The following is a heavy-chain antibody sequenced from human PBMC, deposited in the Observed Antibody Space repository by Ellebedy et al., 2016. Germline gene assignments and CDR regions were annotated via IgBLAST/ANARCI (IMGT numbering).Heavy chain of an antibody. CDR1: GFTFSDYY. J-gene: IGHJ4*02. CDR3: ARDRHYYDASGSAYRY. Sequence: GESLKISXAASGFTFSDYYMSWIRQAPGKGLEWVSYISSSSSYTNYADSVKGRFTISRDNAKNSLYLQMNSLRAEDTAVYYCARDRHYYDASGSAYRYWGQGTLVTVSS. D-gene: IGHD3-22*01. CDR2: ISSSSSYT. V-gene: IGHV3-11*06.